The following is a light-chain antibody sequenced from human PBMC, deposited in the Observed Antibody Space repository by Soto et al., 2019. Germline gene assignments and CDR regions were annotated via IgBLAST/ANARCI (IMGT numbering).Light chain of an antibody. CDR2: TAS. J-gene: IGKJ2*03. CDR3: QQTYSTLNS. CDR1: QNIRTY. Sequence: DIQGTQSPSSLSASVGDRVTITCRASQNIRTYLNWHQQRPGKPPKLLIHTASTLQSGVPSRFSGSGSGTDFTLTISSLQPEDFATYYCQQTYSTLNSFGQGTKVDIK. V-gene: IGKV1-39*01.